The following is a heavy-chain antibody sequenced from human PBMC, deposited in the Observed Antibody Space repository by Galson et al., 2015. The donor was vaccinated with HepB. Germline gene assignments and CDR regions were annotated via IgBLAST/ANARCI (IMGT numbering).Heavy chain of an antibody. Sequence: SLRLSCAASGLTKYATTWVRQAPGQGLEWVSTIGGNDGTTYYADSVKGRFTISRDNSKNTLYLQMNSLRVEDTAIYYCAKTTGRFSADFFWGQGTLVTVSS. CDR2: IGGNDGTT. J-gene: IGHJ1*01. CDR3: AKTTGRFSADFF. CDR1: GLTKYA. D-gene: IGHD2-8*02. V-gene: IGHV3-23*01.